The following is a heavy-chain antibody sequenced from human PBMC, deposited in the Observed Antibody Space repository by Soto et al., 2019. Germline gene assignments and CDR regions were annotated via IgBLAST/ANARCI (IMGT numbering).Heavy chain of an antibody. CDR2: MHYTGFS. D-gene: IGHD3-3*01. J-gene: IGHJ4*01. Sequence: SETLSLTCSFSGDSVTSHYLTWIRQSPEKGLEWIGYMHYTGFSHYSPSFQGQVAISADKSISTAYLQWSSLKASDTAIYYCARSFFDNFDYWGHGTLVTVSS. CDR3: ARSFFDNFDY. V-gene: IGHV4-59*02. CDR1: GDSVTSHY.